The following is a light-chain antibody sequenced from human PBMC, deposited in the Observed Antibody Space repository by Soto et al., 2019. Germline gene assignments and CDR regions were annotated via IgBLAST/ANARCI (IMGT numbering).Light chain of an antibody. CDR3: QQRSNWPPV. CDR1: QSVSSY. J-gene: IGKJ5*01. CDR2: DAS. Sequence: EIVLTQSPATLSLSPGERATLSCRASQSVSSYLAWYQQKPGQAPRLLIYDASNRATGIPARFSGSGSGTDFTLTISSLEPEDFAVYYCQQRSNWPPVFGQGTRLEN. V-gene: IGKV3-11*01.